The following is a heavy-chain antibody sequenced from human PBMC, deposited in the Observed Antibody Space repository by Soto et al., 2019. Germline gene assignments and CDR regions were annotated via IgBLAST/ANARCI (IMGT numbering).Heavy chain of an antibody. CDR3: ARECSRTYFDY. D-gene: IGHD2-15*01. Sequence: QVQLVQSGAEVKKPGASVRVACTASGYTFTSYAIHWVRQAPGQRLEWMGWVNAANGDTKYSQKFQGRVTITRDASATTAYMELSSLRSEDTAVYYCARECSRTYFDYWGQGTLVTVSS. CDR1: GYTFTSYA. CDR2: VNAANGDT. V-gene: IGHV1-3*01. J-gene: IGHJ4*02.